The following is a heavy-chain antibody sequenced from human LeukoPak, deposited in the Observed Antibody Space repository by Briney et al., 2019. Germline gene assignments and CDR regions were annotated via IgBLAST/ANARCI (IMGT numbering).Heavy chain of an antibody. CDR1: GYTFTGYY. CDR3: ARGKDYGDYVCAFDI. J-gene: IGHJ3*02. D-gene: IGHD4-17*01. Sequence: GASVKVSCKASGYTFTGYYMHWVRQAPGQGLEWMGWINPNSGGTNYAQKFQGWVTMTRDTSISTAYMELSRLRSDDTAVYYCARGKDYGDYVCAFDIWGQGTMVTVSS. CDR2: INPNSGGT. V-gene: IGHV1-2*04.